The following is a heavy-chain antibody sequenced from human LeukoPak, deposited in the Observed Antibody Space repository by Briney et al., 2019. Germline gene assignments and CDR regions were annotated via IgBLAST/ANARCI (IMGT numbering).Heavy chain of an antibody. V-gene: IGHV4-34*01. CDR2: INHSGST. Sequence: PSETLSLTCAVNGGSFSDYYWSWIRQPPGKGLEWIGEINHSGSTEYNPSLKSRVTISLDTSKNQFSLKLSSVTAADTAVYYCARGSSKTQYRSAWYFDYWGQGTLVTVSS. CDR1: GGSFSDYY. CDR3: ARGSSKTQYRSAWYFDY. J-gene: IGHJ4*02. D-gene: IGHD6-19*01.